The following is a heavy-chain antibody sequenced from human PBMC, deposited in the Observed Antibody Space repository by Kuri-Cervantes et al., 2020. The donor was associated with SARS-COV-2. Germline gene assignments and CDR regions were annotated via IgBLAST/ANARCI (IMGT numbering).Heavy chain of an antibody. Sequence: LSLTCAASGFTFSNYDIHWVRQVPGKGLEWVSAITAAGAEFHAGSVRGRFTVSRENAKTSAYLQMNSLTADDTDVYYCAKEGIASYDPLDVWGLGTMVTVSS. CDR1: GFTFSNYD. V-gene: IGHV3-13*01. D-gene: IGHD6-13*01. CDR3: AKEGIASYDPLDV. J-gene: IGHJ3*01. CDR2: ITAAGAE.